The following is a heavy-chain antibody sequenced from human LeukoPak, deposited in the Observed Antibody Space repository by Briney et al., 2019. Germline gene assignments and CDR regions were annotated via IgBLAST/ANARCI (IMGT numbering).Heavy chain of an antibody. D-gene: IGHD2-15*01. Sequence: ASVKVSCKASGYTFTSYGISWVRQAPGQGLEWMGGIIPIFGTANYAQKFQGRVTITTDESTSTAYMELSSLRSEDTAVYYCARDLGYCSGGSCFDYWGQGTLVTVSS. V-gene: IGHV1-69*05. CDR3: ARDLGYCSGGSCFDY. CDR1: GYTFTSYG. J-gene: IGHJ4*02. CDR2: IIPIFGTA.